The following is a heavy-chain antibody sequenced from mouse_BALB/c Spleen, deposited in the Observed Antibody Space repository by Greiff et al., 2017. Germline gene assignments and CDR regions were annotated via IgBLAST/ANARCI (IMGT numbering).Heavy chain of an antibody. V-gene: IGHV1-31*01. J-gene: IGHJ3*01. D-gene: IGHD2-4*01. CDR2: INPYNGAT. CDR1: GYSFTGYY. Sequence: VQLQQSGPELVKPGASVKISCKASGYSFTGYYMLWVKQSHVKSLEWIGRINPYNGATSYNQNFKDKASLTVDKSSSTAYMELLSLTSEDSAVYYCARSHYDYDSSWFAYWGQGTLVTVSA. CDR3: ARSHYDYDSSWFAY.